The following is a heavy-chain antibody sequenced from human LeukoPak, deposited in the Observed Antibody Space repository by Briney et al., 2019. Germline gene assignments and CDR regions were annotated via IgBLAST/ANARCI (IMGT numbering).Heavy chain of an antibody. D-gene: IGHD3-22*01. Sequence: PRGSLRLSCAASGFTFDDYGMSWVRQAPGKGLEWVSGINWNGGSTGYADSVKGRFTISRDNAKNSLYLQMDSLRAEDTAVYYCARASLYYYDSSGRWYFGYWGQGTLVTVSS. CDR3: ARASLYYYDSSGRWYFGY. V-gene: IGHV3-20*04. J-gene: IGHJ4*02. CDR1: GFTFDDYG. CDR2: INWNGGST.